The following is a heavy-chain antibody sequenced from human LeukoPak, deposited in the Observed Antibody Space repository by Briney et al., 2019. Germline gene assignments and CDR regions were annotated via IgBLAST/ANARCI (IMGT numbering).Heavy chain of an antibody. V-gene: IGHV4-39*01. D-gene: IGHD5-18*01. CDR1: GGSISSSSYY. CDR3: ARHSGYSYGYAYYYYYMDV. J-gene: IGHJ6*03. CDR2: IYYGGST. Sequence: SETLSLTCTVSGGSISSSSYYWGWIRQPPGKGLEWIGSIYYGGSTYYNPSLKSRVTISVDPSQNQFSLKLSSVTAADTAVYYCARHSGYSYGYAYYYYYMDVWGKGTTVTVSS.